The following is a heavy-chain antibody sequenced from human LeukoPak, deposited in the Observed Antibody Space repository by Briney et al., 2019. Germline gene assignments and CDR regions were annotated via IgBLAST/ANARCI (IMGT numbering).Heavy chain of an antibody. CDR2: ISPYDGDT. V-gene: IGHV1-18*01. J-gene: IGHJ5*02. CDR3: ARDYCTRGGDCYKEDLFDP. Sequence: GASVTASCKASGYTFGIYGISWVRQAPGQGLEWMAWISPYDGDTNYAQKFEGRVTMTTETSTNTAYMELRSLRSDDTAIYYCARDYCTRGGDCYKEDLFDPWGQGTLVTVSA. D-gene: IGHD2-21*02. CDR1: GYTFGIYG.